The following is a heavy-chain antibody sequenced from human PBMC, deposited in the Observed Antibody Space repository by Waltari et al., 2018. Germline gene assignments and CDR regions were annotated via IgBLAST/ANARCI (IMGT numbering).Heavy chain of an antibody. D-gene: IGHD2-8*02. CDR1: GFTFSSYA. V-gene: IGHV3-23*03. CDR2: IYSGGSST. CDR3: AKDGPLYCTGGVCPRPFDY. Sequence: EVQLLESGGGLVQPGGSLRLSCAASGFTFSSYAMSWVRQAPGKGLEWVSVIYSGGSSTYYADSVKGRFTISRDNSKNTLYLQMNSLRAEDTAVYYCAKDGPLYCTGGVCPRPFDYCGQGTLVTVSS. J-gene: IGHJ4*02.